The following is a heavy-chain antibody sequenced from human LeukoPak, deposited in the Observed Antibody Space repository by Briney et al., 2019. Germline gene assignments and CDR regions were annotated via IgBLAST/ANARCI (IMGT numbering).Heavy chain of an antibody. CDR3: ARTRWYYYDSSGRDY. V-gene: IGHV3-48*04. CDR1: GFTVSSYG. CDR2: ISSSGSTI. J-gene: IGHJ4*02. D-gene: IGHD3-22*01. Sequence: GGSLRLSCAASGFTVSSYGMTWVRQAPGKGLEWVSYISSSGSTIYYADSVKGRFTISRDNAKNSLYLQMNSLRAEDTAVYYCARTRWYYYDSSGRDYWGQGTLVTVSS.